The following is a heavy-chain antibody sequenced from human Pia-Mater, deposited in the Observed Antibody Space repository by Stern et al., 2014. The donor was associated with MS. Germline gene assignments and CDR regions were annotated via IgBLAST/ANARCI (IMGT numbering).Heavy chain of an antibody. D-gene: IGHD1-20*01. J-gene: IGHJ5*02. V-gene: IGHV3-30*18. CDR3: AKGDNWRRLNP. CDR2: ISADGTLK. CDR1: GFPFSAYG. Sequence: QVQLVQSGGGVVQPGRSLRLSCAASGFPFSAYGMHWVRQAPGKGLEWVTLISADGTLKFYGDTVKGRFTISRDNSKNTLFLQMNSLRAEDTAVYYCAKGDNWRRLNPWGQGTLVTVSS.